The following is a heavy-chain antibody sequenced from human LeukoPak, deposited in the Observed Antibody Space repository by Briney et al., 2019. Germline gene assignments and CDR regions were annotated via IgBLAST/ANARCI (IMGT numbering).Heavy chain of an antibody. J-gene: IGHJ1*01. CDR2: ISSSSSYI. V-gene: IGHV3-21*01. D-gene: IGHD3-16*02. CDR3: AREDDPIVYFQH. CDR1: GFTFSSYS. Sequence: GGSLRLSCAASGFTFSSYSMNWVRQAPGKGLEWVSSISSSSSYIYYADLVKGRFTISRDNAKNSLYLQMNSLRAEDTAVYYCAREDDPIVYFQHWGQGTLVTVSS.